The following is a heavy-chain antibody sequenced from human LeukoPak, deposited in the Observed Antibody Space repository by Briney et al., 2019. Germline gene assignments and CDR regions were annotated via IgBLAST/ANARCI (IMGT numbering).Heavy chain of an antibody. D-gene: IGHD3-3*01. CDR1: GGSFSGYY. Sequence: SETLSLTCAVYGGSFSGYYWSWIRQPPGKGLEWIGEINHSGSTNYNPSLKSRVTISVDTSKNQFSLKLSSVTAADTAVYYCARELYDFWSGYSGTYGMDVWGRGTTVTVSS. CDR2: INHSGST. V-gene: IGHV4-34*01. J-gene: IGHJ6*02. CDR3: ARELYDFWSGYSGTYGMDV.